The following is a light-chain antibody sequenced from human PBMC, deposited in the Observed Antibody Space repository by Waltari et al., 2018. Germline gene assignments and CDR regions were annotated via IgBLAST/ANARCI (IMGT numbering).Light chain of an antibody. CDR2: EVN. CDR3: SSYTSASTLV. J-gene: IGLJ1*01. Sequence: QSALTQPASVSGSPGQSITISCTGTSNDVCGFNNNPWSQQHPGNAPKLMIYEVNNRPSGVSNRFSGSKSGNTASLTISGLQADDEADYYCSSYTSASTLVFATGTKVTVL. V-gene: IGLV2-14*01. CDR1: SNDVCGFNN.